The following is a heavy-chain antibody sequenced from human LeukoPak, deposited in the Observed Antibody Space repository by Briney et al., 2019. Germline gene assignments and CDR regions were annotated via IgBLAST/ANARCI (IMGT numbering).Heavy chain of an antibody. D-gene: IGHD5-24*01. Sequence: GRSLRLSCAASGFTFSSYAMHWVRQAPGKGLEWVSYSSRSGSTISYADSVKGRFTISRDNAKNSLYLQMNNLRAEDTAVYYCARIVEMATVDYWGQGTLVTVSS. V-gene: IGHV3-48*03. CDR3: ARIVEMATVDY. J-gene: IGHJ4*02. CDR1: GFTFSSYA. CDR2: SSRSGSTI.